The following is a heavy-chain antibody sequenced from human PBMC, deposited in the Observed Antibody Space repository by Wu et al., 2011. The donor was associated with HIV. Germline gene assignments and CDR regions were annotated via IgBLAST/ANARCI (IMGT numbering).Heavy chain of an antibody. CDR1: GYTFTSFG. D-gene: IGHD6-13*01. J-gene: IGHJ4*02. CDR2: ISGYNGNT. CDR3: ARDTATDFXAARVALDY. V-gene: IGHV1-18*01. Sequence: QVQLVQSGAEVKKPGTSVKVSCKASGYTFTSFGITWVRQAPGQGLEWMGWISGYNGNTNYAQKFQGRVTMTTDTYTSTAYMELRSLRSDDTAVYYCARDTATDFXAARVALDYWGQGTLVHRLL.